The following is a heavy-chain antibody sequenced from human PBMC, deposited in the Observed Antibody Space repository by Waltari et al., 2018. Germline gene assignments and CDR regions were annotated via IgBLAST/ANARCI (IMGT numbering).Heavy chain of an antibody. J-gene: IGHJ4*02. CDR3: GRNPIGYSLDY. CDR2: MNPDNGNT. Sequence: QVQLVQSGAEVKKPGASVKVSCKASGYTFTAYDISWVRQATGQGLEWLGWMNPDNGNTGYAQKFQGGVTMSRNTSIRIAYMELSSLRSDDSAVYYCGRNPIGYSLDYWGQGSLVTVSS. D-gene: IGHD2-15*01. V-gene: IGHV1-8*01. CDR1: GYTFTAYD.